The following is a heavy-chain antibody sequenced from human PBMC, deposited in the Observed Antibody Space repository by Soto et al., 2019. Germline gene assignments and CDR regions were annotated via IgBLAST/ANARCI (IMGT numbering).Heavy chain of an antibody. Sequence: SETLSLTCAVYGGSFSGYYWSWIRQPPGKGLEWIGEINHSGSTNYNPSLKSRVTISVDTSKNQFSLKLSSVTAADTAVYYCARKKRMTTVSYYYYYMDVWGKGTTVTVS. J-gene: IGHJ6*03. CDR1: GGSFSGYY. D-gene: IGHD4-17*01. V-gene: IGHV4-34*01. CDR3: ARKKRMTTVSYYYYYMDV. CDR2: INHSGST.